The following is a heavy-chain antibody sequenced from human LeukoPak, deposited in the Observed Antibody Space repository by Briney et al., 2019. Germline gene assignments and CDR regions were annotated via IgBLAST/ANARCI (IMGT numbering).Heavy chain of an antibody. CDR2: ISAYNGNT. CDR1: GYTFTSYG. Sequence: ASVKVSCKASGYTFTSYGISWVRQAPGQGLGWMGWISAYNGNTNYAQKLQGRVTMTTDTSTSTAYMELRSLRSGDTAVYYCARDMTTDYGMDVWGQGTTVTVSS. CDR3: ARDMTTDYGMDV. V-gene: IGHV1-18*01. J-gene: IGHJ6*02. D-gene: IGHD4-4*01.